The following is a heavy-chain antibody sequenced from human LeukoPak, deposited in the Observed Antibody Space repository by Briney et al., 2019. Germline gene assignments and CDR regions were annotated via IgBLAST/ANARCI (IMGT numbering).Heavy chain of an antibody. J-gene: IGHJ4*02. D-gene: IGHD3-22*01. CDR3: ARDEVVGGLAYYYDSSGSTSFDY. Sequence: PGGSLRLSCAASGFTFSSYEMNWVRQAPGKGLEWVSYISSSGSTIYYADSVKGRFTISRDNAKNSLYLQMNSLRAEDTAVYYCARDEVVGGLAYYYDSSGSTSFDYWGQGTLVTVSS. CDR2: ISSSGSTI. CDR1: GFTFSSYE. V-gene: IGHV3-48*03.